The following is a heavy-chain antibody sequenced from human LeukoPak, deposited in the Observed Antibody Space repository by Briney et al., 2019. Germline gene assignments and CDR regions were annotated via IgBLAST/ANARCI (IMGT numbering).Heavy chain of an antibody. CDR2: IYSGGST. J-gene: IGHJ3*02. V-gene: IGHV3-53*01. CDR1: GFTLSRNY. Sequence: GGSLRLSCAASGFTLSRNYMSGVRQAPGKGVEGGSLIYSGGSTLYTDSVTGGVTISRENCKNPLYLQMTSLRAEDTAVYYCARGGSYLSAFDIWGQGTMVTVSS. CDR3: ARGGSYLSAFDI. D-gene: IGHD2-15*01.